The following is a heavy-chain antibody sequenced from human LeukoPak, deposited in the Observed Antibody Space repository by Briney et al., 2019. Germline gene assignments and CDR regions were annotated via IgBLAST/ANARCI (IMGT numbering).Heavy chain of an antibody. V-gene: IGHV1-2*02. D-gene: IGHD2-2*03. CDR1: GYTFTGYY. J-gene: IGHJ5*02. CDR2: INPNSGGT. CDR3: AGSGYCSSTSCYNWFDP. Sequence: GASVKISCKASGYTFTGYYMHWVRQAPGQGLEWMGWINPNSGGTNYAQKFQGRVTMTRDTSISTAYMELSRLRSDDTAVYYCAGSGYCSSTSCYNWFDPWGQGTLVTVSS.